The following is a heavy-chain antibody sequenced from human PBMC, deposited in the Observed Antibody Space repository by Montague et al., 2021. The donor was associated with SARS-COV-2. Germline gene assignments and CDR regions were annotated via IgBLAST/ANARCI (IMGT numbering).Heavy chain of an antibody. CDR1: GGSFSGYY. CDR2: INHSGSI. D-gene: IGHD3-22*01. J-gene: IGHJ3*02. CDR3: ARVPDYYDSSGYYFDAFDI. V-gene: IGHV4-34*01. Sequence: SETLSLTCAVYGGSFSGYYWSWIRQPPGKGLEWIGEINHSGSISYNPSLKSRVTISVDTSKNQFSLKLSSVTAADTAVYYSARVPDYYDSSGYYFDAFDIWGQGTMVTGPS.